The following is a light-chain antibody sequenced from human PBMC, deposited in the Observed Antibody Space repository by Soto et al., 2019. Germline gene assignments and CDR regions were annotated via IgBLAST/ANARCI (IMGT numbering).Light chain of an antibody. V-gene: IGLV3-1*01. Sequence: SYELTQPPSVSVSPGQTASITCSGDKLGDKYACWYQQKPGQSPVLVIYQDSKRPSGIPERFSGSNSGNTATLTISGTRAMDEADYYCRAGDSSILVVFGGGTKLTVI. CDR1: KLGDKY. J-gene: IGLJ2*01. CDR3: RAGDSSILVV. CDR2: QDS.